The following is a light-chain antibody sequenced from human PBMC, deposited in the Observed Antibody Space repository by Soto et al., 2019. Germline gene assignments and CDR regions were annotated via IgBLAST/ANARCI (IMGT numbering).Light chain of an antibody. V-gene: IGKV1-9*01. J-gene: IGKJ1*01. CDR3: QQFNSFPRT. Sequence: DIQLTQSPSFLSASEGDRVTVTCRASQGISTYLAWYQQKPGKAPKLLINVASTLQSGVPSRFSGSGSGTEFTLTISSLQTEDSATYYCQQFNSFPRTFGQGTKVEIK. CDR1: QGISTY. CDR2: VAS.